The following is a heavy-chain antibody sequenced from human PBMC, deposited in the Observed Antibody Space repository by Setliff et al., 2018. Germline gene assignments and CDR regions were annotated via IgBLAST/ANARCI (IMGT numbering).Heavy chain of an antibody. CDR3: ARDLVDYDYYYYGMDV. CDR2: IIPIFGTA. J-gene: IGHJ6*02. D-gene: IGHD2-8*02. Sequence: SVKVSCKASGYTFTNYAIHWVRQAPGQRPEWMGGIIPIFGTANYAQKFQGRVTITADESTSTAYMELSSLRSEDTAVYYCARDLVDYDYYYYGMDVWGQGTTVTVSS. V-gene: IGHV1-69*13. CDR1: GYTFTNYA.